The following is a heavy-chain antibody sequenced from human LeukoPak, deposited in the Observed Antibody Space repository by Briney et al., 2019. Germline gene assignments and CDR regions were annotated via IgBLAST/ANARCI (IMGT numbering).Heavy chain of an antibody. V-gene: IGHV3-11*01. CDR1: GFTFSDYY. CDR3: AKAAYYGSGSPLYYFDY. J-gene: IGHJ4*02. CDR2: ISSSGSTI. Sequence: GGSLRLSCAASGFTFSDYYMSWIRQAPGKGLEWVSYISSSGSTIYYADSVKGRFTISRDNAKNSLYLQMNSLRAEDTAVYYCAKAAYYGSGSPLYYFDYWGQGTLVTVSS. D-gene: IGHD3-10*01.